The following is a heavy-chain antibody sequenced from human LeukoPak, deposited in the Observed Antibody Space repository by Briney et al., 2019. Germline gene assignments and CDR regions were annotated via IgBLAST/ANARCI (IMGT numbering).Heavy chain of an antibody. J-gene: IGHJ2*01. CDR2: IIPIFGTA. D-gene: IGHD5-18*01. CDR1: GDSISNFA. V-gene: IGHV1-69*13. CDR3: AAPYSRNWYFDL. Sequence: GASVKVSCKASGDSISNFAVSWVRQAPGQGLEWMGGIIPIFGTANYAQKFQGRVTITADESTSTAYMELSSLRSEDTAVYYCAAPYSRNWYFDLWGRGTLVTVSS.